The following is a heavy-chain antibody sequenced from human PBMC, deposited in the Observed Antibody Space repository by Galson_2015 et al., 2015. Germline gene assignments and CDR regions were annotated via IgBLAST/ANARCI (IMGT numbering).Heavy chain of an antibody. V-gene: IGHV5-51*01. CDR3: ARHLVVAPLGHYYYYMDV. J-gene: IGHJ6*03. CDR1: GYSFTSYW. D-gene: IGHD2-8*02. CDR2: IYPGDSDT. Sequence: QSGAEVKKPGESLKISCKGSGYSFTSYWIGWVRQMPGKGLEWMGIIYPGDSDTRYSPSFQGQVTISADKSISTAYLQWSSLKASDTAMYYCARHLVVAPLGHYYYYMDVWGKGTTVTVSS.